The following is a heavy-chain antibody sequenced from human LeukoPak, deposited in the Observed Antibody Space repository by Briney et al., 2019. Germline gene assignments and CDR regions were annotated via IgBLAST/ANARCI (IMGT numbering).Heavy chain of an antibody. V-gene: IGHV4-4*07. Sequence: SETLSLTCTVSGGSISSYYWSWLRQPAGKGLEWLGRIYTSGSTNYNPSLKSRVTMSVDTSKNQFSLKLSSVTAADTAVYYCARHYYDSSGYYYWEGYFQHWGQGTLVTVSS. CDR3: ARHYYDSSGYYYWEGYFQH. CDR2: IYTSGST. D-gene: IGHD3-22*01. CDR1: GGSISSYY. J-gene: IGHJ1*01.